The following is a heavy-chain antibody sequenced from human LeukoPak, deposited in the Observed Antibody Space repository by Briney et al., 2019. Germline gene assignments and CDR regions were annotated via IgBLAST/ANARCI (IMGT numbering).Heavy chain of an antibody. CDR2: INPNSGGT. D-gene: IGHD4-17*01. CDR3: ARNGDYDYYYGMDV. Sequence: ASVKVSCKASGYTFTGYYMHWVRQAPGQGLEWMGWINPNSGGTNYAQKFQGWVTMTRDTSISTAYMELSRLRSDDTAVYYCARNGDYDYYYGMDVWGKGTTVTASS. CDR1: GYTFTGYY. J-gene: IGHJ6*04. V-gene: IGHV1-2*04.